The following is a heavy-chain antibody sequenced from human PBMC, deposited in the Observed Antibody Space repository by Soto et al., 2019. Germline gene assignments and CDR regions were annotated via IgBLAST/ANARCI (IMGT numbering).Heavy chain of an antibody. D-gene: IGHD6-19*01. CDR3: ARDRKQWLVFDY. J-gene: IGHJ4*02. CDR2: ISYDGSNK. V-gene: IGHV3-30-3*01. CDR1: AFPLSSDA. Sequence: GGALTVPCGASAFPLSSDAMHWVPQAPGKGLEWVAVISYDGSNKYYADSVKGRFTISRENYKKTLYLQMNSLRAEDTAVYYCARDRKQWLVFDYWGQGTLVTVSS.